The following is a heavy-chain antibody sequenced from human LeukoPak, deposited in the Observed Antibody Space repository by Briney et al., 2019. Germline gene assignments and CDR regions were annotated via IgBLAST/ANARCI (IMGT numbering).Heavy chain of an antibody. CDR3: VTDRYSDSAFGD. J-gene: IGHJ4*02. V-gene: IGHV3-74*01. Sequence: GGSLRLSCAASGITVSTFWMHWVRQAPGEGLVWVSRINTDGSVTNYADSVEGRFTISRDNAKNMLYLQMNDLRAEDTAVYYCVTDRYSDSAFGDSGQGTLVTVSS. CDR2: INTDGSVT. CDR1: GITVSTFW. D-gene: IGHD1-26*01.